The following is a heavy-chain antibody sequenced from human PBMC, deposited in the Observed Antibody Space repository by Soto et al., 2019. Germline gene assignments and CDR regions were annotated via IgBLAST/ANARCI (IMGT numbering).Heavy chain of an antibody. J-gene: IGHJ1*01. Sequence: GGSLRLSCAASGFTVSINYMSWVRQAPGKGLEWVSVIYSGGSTYYADSVKGRFTISRDTSKNTLYLQMNSLRAEDTAVYYCAKGVPGIAVAGTGYFQHWGQGTLVTVSS. CDR2: IYSGGST. CDR1: GFTVSINY. D-gene: IGHD6-19*01. V-gene: IGHV3-66*01. CDR3: AKGVPGIAVAGTGYFQH.